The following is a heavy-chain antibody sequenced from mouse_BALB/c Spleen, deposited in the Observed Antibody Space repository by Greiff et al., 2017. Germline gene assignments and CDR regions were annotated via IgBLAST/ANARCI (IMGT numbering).Heavy chain of an antibody. CDR3: ARWKGSSGSFDY. CDR1: GDSITSGY. Sequence: EVKLQESGPSLVKPSQTLSLTCSVTGDSITSGYWNWIRKFPGNKLEYMGYISYSGSTYYNPSLKSRISITRDTSKNQYYLQLNSVTTEDTATYYCARWKGSSGSFDYWGQGTTLTVSS. V-gene: IGHV3-8*02. D-gene: IGHD3-1*01. J-gene: IGHJ2*01. CDR2: ISYSGST.